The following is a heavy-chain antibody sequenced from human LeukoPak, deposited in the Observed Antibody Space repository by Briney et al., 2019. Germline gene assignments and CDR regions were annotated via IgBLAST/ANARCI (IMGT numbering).Heavy chain of an antibody. CDR3: ARLQTHSGSYADTFDL. CDR1: GFTFSSYW. Sequence: GGSLRLSCAASGFTFSSYWMHWVRQAPGKGLVWVSRINTDGSSAKYADSVKGRFTISRDTAKNTLYLQMNSLRAEDTAVYYCARLQTHSGSYADTFDLWGQGTMVTVSS. D-gene: IGHD1-26*01. J-gene: IGHJ3*01. V-gene: IGHV3-74*03. CDR2: INTDGSSA.